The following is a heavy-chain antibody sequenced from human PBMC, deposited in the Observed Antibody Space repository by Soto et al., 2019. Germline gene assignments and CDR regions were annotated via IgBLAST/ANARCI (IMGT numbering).Heavy chain of an antibody. D-gene: IGHD1-1*01. CDR3: ASPTKPLYYYYGMDV. V-gene: IGHV1-69*12. Sequence: QVQLVQSGAEVNKPGSSVKVSCKASGGTFSSYAISWVRQAPGQGLEWMGGIIPIFGTANYAQKFQGRVTITADESTSTAYMELSSLRSEDTAVYYCASPTKPLYYYYGMDVWAQGTTVTVSS. CDR1: GGTFSSYA. J-gene: IGHJ6*02. CDR2: IIPIFGTA.